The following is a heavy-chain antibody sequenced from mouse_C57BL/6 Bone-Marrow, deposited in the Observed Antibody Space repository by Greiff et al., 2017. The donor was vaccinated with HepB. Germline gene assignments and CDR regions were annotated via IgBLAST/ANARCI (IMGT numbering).Heavy chain of an antibody. V-gene: IGHV1-58*01. CDR3: ARQSPFYGSSYLYAMDY. Sequence: EVKLQESGAELVRPGSSVKMSCKTSGYTFTSYGINWVKQRPAQGLEWIGYIYIGNGYTEYNEKFKGKATLTSDTSSSTAYMQLSSLTSEDSAIYFCARQSPFYGSSYLYAMDYWGQGTSVTVSS. J-gene: IGHJ4*01. D-gene: IGHD1-1*01. CDR1: GYTFTSYG. CDR2: IYIGNGYT.